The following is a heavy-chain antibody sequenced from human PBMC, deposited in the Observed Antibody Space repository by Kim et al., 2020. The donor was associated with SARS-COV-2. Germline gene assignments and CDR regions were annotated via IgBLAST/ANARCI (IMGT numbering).Heavy chain of an antibody. CDR2: T. D-gene: IGHD3-10*01. Sequence: TNYNPSLKSRVSISVDTSKNPVSLERTSVTAADTAVYYCARGYGESRGYYWGQGTLVTVSS. CDR3: ARGYGESRGYY. J-gene: IGHJ4*02. V-gene: IGHV4-34*01.